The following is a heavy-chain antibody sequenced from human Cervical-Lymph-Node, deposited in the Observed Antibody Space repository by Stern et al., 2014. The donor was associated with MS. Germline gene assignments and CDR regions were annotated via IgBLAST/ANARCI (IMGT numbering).Heavy chain of an antibody. CDR3: ARDTSSPERSDW. CDR1: GVTVSRDY. CDR2: IPNVGST. Sequence: EVQLVESGGGVIQPGGSLRLSCTASGVTVSRDYMTWVRQAPGKGLEWVSPIPNVGSTFYTDSVKGRFTISRDDSKNTVYLHMTSLRAEDTAMYYCARDTSSPERSDWWGQGTLVTVSS. V-gene: IGHV3-53*01. D-gene: IGHD1-1*01. J-gene: IGHJ4*02.